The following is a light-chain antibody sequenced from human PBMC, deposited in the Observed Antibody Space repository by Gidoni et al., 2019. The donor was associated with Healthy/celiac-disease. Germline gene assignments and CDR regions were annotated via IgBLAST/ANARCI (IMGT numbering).Light chain of an antibody. J-gene: IGLJ1*01. CDR2: DGS. CDR1: SSDVGGYNY. CDR3: SSYTSSSTYV. V-gene: IGLV2-14*01. Sequence: QSALTHPAAVSGSPGQSITISCTGTSSDVGGYNYVSWYQQTPGKAPKIMIYDGSNRPSGGSTLFSGSKSGTPASLTISGLQAEDEADYYCSSYTSSSTYVFGTGTKVTVL.